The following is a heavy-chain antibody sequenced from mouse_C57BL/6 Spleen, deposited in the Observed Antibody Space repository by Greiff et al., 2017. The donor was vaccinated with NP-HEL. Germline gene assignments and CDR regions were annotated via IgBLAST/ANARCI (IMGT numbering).Heavy chain of an antibody. Sequence: VQLKESGPGLVKPSQSLSLTCSVTGYSITSGYYWNWIRQFPGNKLEWMGYISYDGSNNYNPSLKNRISITRDTSKNQFFLKLNSVTTEDTATYYCAIYYYGSSYAWFAYWGQGTLVTVSA. J-gene: IGHJ3*01. V-gene: IGHV3-6*01. CDR2: ISYDGSN. D-gene: IGHD1-1*01. CDR1: GYSITSGYY. CDR3: AIYYYGSSYAWFAY.